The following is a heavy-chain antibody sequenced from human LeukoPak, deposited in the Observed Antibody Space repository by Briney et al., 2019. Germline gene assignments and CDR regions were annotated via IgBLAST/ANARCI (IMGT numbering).Heavy chain of an antibody. V-gene: IGHV3-15*01. CDR2: IKSKTDGGTE. Sequence: TVGSLRLSSAAPGFTFSNAWMSWVPQAPGKGLGWVGRIKSKTDGGTEDYSAHVKGRFTISRDDSTSTVYLQMNSLKIEDTALYYCTSAASYWGQGSLVTVSS. J-gene: IGHJ4*02. CDR3: TSAASY. CDR1: GFTFSNAW.